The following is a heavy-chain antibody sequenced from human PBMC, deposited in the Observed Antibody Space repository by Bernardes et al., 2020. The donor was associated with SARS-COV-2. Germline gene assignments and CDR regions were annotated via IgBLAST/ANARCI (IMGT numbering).Heavy chain of an antibody. V-gene: IGHV3-64D*06. CDR3: VGGRLLFFRDWFDP. D-gene: IGHD3-16*01. Sequence: GGSLRLSCSVSGLNFRNVAMHWVRQAPGKGLEYVSGINTDGRDTYHADSVRGRFSLSRDNSKNTLYLQMTGLKLDDTAVYYCVGGRLLFFRDWFDPWGQGTLVTVSS. J-gene: IGHJ5*02. CDR2: INTDGRDT. CDR1: GLNFRNVA.